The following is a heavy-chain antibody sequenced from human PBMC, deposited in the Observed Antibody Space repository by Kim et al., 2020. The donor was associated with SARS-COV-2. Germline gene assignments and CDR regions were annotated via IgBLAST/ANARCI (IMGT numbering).Heavy chain of an antibody. Sequence: GGSLRLSCVASGFAFGNDNMDWVRQAPGKGLVWVAGITNDGSGTYYADSMRGRFIVSRDNAKNTLFLQLDSLRVEDTAIYYCARSRGWTFDYWGQGALVTVSS. CDR1: GFAFGNDN. CDR2: ITNDGSGT. V-gene: IGHV3-74*01. CDR3: ARSRGWTFDY. D-gene: IGHD3-22*01. J-gene: IGHJ4*02.